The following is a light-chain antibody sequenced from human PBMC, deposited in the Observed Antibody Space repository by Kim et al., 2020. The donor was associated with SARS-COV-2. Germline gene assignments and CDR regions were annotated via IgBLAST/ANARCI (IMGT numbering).Light chain of an antibody. J-gene: IGKJ1*01. V-gene: IGKV1-6*01. CDR1: QAIRND. CDR2: TAS. Sequence: ASVGDRVTITCRARQAIRNDLGWYQQKPGKAPKLLIYTASSLQSGVPSRFSGSGSGTDFTLTISSLQPEDSATYYCLQDYNYPRTFGQGTKVDIK. CDR3: LQDYNYPRT.